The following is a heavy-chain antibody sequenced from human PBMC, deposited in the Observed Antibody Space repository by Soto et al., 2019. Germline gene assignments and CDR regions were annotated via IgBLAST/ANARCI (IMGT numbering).Heavy chain of an antibody. V-gene: IGHV1-18*01. CDR3: ARDGYYTGNVDYSCGMDV. CDR1: GYTFTSYG. Sequence: QVQLAQSGAEVKKPGASVKVSCKASGYTFTSYGISWVRQAPGQGVEWMGWISAYNGNTNYAQKLQGRVTMTTDTCTRTAYMELRSLRSDDTAVYYCARDGYYTGNVDYSCGMDVWGQGTTVPVSS. CDR2: ISAYNGNT. J-gene: IGHJ6*02. D-gene: IGHD3-22*01.